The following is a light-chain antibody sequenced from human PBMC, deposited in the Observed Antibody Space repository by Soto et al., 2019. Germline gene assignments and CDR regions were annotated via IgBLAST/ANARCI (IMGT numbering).Light chain of an antibody. CDR1: QSVSIL. CDR2: GAT. CDR3: QQYGTSEII. Sequence: EIVLTQSPGTLSLSPGNGAALSCRASQSVSILLAWYQQKPGQAPRLLIHGATTRATGIPARFSGSGSGTDFTLTISRLEPEDFAVFFCQQYGTSEIIFGQGTRLEIK. J-gene: IGKJ5*01. V-gene: IGKV3-20*01.